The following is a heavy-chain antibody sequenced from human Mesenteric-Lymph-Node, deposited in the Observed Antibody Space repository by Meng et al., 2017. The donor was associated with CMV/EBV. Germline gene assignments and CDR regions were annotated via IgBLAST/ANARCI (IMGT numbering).Heavy chain of an antibody. CDR2: ITGSGTYM. CDR3: ARGGSLRYFDWGTGYFDY. V-gene: IGHV3-21*01. J-gene: IGHJ4*02. CDR1: GFSFSTYS. D-gene: IGHD3-9*01. Sequence: GESLKISCVTSGFSFSTYSMGWVRQPPGKGLEWVSSITGSGTYMYYADSVKGRFTISRDKAKNSLYLQMNSLRAEDTAVYYCARGGSLRYFDWGTGYFDYWGQGTLVTVSS.